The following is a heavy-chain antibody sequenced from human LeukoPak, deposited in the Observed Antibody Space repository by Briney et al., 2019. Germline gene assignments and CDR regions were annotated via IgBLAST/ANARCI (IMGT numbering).Heavy chain of an antibody. CDR1: ALTFSNNG. J-gene: IGHJ4*02. D-gene: IGHD3-10*01. Sequence: GGSLTLSCVVSALTFSNNGMSWVRQAPGKGLEWVSGISESGGGTNYADSVKGRLIISRANAKKMVYLHMNSLRAKDTAVYFCAKRGIGIRGVVLNGFLKEAYYFDYWGQGILVTVSS. V-gene: IGHV3-23*01. CDR2: ISESGGGT. CDR3: AKRGIGIRGVVLNGFLKEAYYFDY.